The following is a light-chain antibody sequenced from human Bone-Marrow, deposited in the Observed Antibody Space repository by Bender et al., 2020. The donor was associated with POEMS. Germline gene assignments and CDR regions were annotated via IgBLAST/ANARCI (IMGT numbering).Light chain of an antibody. CDR1: SSNTGSGYD. Sequence: QSVLTQPPSVSGAPGQRVTISCTGSSSNTGSGYDINWYQHLPGTAPKLLIYGYNNRPSGVPDRFSGSKSGTSASLTISGLQAEDEADYYCCSFAGISTPYVFGTGTKVTVL. V-gene: IGLV1-40*01. J-gene: IGLJ1*01. CDR2: GYN. CDR3: CSFAGISTPYV.